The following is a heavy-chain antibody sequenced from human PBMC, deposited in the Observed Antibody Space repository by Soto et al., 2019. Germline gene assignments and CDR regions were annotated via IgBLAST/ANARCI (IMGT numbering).Heavy chain of an antibody. V-gene: IGHV4-31*03. Sequence: SETLSLTCTVSGGSISSGGYYWSWIRQHPGKGLEWIGYIYYSGSTYYNPSLKSRVTISVDTSKNQFSLKLSSVTAADTAVYYCARDYAYYLDSWGQGPPFTVSS. J-gene: IGHJ4*02. D-gene: IGHD4-17*01. CDR1: GGSISSGGYY. CDR3: ARDYAYYLDS. CDR2: IYYSGST.